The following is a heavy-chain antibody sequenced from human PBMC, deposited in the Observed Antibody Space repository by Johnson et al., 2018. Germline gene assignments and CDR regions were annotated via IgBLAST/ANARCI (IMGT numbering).Heavy chain of an antibody. CDR1: GFTFSTYA. Sequence: QVQLVESGGGVVQPGRSLRLSCAASGFTFSTYAMHWVRQAPGKGLEWVSVISYDESNKDYADSVKGRFTISRDNSNNTLYLQMNSLRAEDTAVYYCARDEVVVLATAPYRTDYYYYHMDVWGKGTPVTVS. J-gene: IGHJ6*03. D-gene: IGHD2-15*01. CDR2: ISYDESNK. V-gene: IGHV3-30*01. CDR3: ARDEVVVLATAPYRTDYYYYHMDV.